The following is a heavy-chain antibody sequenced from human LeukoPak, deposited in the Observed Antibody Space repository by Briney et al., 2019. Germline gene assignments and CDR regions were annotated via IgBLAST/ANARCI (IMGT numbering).Heavy chain of an antibody. CDR1: AFPFNNYA. D-gene: IGHD5-18*01. V-gene: IGHV3-23*01. CDR2: ISGSGSST. Sequence: GSLRLSCAASAFPFNNYAMTWVRQGPGKGLEWVSSISGSGSSTDYADSVKGRFTISRDNSKNTLYLQMNSLRAEDTAVYFCAKGFGYGPPFDYWGQGTLVSVSS. CDR3: AKGFGYGPPFDY. J-gene: IGHJ4*02.